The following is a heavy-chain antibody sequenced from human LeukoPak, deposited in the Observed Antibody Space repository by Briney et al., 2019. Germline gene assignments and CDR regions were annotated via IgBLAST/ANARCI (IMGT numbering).Heavy chain of an antibody. V-gene: IGHV4-59*01. D-gene: IGHD1-26*01. CDR2: IYYSGST. Sequence: PSETLSLTCTVSGGSNSSYYWSWIRQPPGKGLEWIGYIYYSGSTNYNPSLKSRVTISVDTSKNQFSLKLSSVTAADTAVYYCARDQEISGSYDYWGQGTLVTVSS. J-gene: IGHJ4*02. CDR3: ARDQEISGSYDY. CDR1: GGSNSSYY.